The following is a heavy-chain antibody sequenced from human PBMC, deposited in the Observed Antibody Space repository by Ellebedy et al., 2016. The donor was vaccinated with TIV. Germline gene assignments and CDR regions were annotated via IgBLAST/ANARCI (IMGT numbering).Heavy chain of an antibody. Sequence: SETLSLTCAVYGGSFSGYYWSWIRRPPGKGLEWIGEINHSGNTNYNPSLKSRVTISVDTSKNQFSLKVSSVTAADTAVYYCARDNIPNAVVAATLGCWFDPWGQGTLVTVSS. V-gene: IGHV4-34*01. J-gene: IGHJ5*02. CDR3: ARDNIPNAVVAATLGCWFDP. CDR1: GGSFSGYY. D-gene: IGHD2-15*01. CDR2: INHSGNT.